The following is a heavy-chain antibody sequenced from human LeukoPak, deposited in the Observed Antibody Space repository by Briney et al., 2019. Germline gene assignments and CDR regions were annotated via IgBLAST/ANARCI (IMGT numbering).Heavy chain of an antibody. CDR1: GYTFTGYY. CDR3: ARVFAAAGTPLLGDY. D-gene: IGHD6-13*01. Sequence: ASVKVSCKASGYTFTGYYMHWVRQAPGQGLEWMGWINPNSGGTNYAQKFQGRVTMTRDTSISTAYMELSRLRSDDTAVYYCARVFAAAGTPLLGDYWGQGTLVTVSS. J-gene: IGHJ4*02. V-gene: IGHV1-2*02. CDR2: INPNSGGT.